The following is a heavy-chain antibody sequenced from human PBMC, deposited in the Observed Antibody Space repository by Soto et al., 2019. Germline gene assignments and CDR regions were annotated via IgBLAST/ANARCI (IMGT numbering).Heavy chain of an antibody. CDR2: ISYDGSNK. D-gene: IGHD2-2*01. CDR3: AKDLVHGPQNYYYYYGMDV. Sequence: GGSLRLSCAASGFTFSSYGMHWVRQAPGKGLEWVAVISYDGSNKYYADSVKGRFTISRDNSKNTLYLQMNSLRAEDTAVYYCAKDLVHGPQNYYYYYGMDVWGQGTTVTVSS. V-gene: IGHV3-30*18. J-gene: IGHJ6*02. CDR1: GFTFSSYG.